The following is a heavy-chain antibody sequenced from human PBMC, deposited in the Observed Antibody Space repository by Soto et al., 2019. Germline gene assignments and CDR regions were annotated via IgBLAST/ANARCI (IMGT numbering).Heavy chain of an antibody. D-gene: IGHD1-7*01. J-gene: IGHJ6*02. CDR3: ARDWQLRWVESYGMDV. V-gene: IGHV1-2*02. CDR2: INPNSGGT. CDR1: GYTFTGYY. Sequence: GASVKVSCKASGYTFTGYYMHWVRQAPGQGLEWMGWINPNSGGTNYAQKFQGRVTMTRDTSISTAYMELSRLRSDDTAVYYCARDWQLRWVESYGMDVWGQGTTVTVSS.